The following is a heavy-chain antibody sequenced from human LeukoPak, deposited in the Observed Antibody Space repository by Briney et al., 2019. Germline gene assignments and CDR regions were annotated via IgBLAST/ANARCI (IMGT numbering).Heavy chain of an antibody. V-gene: IGHV3-66*02. J-gene: IGHJ5*02. CDR1: GFTVSSNY. D-gene: IGHD3-22*01. CDR2: IYSGGST. CDR3: ARDPVNYYDSSGYYL. Sequence: GGPLRLSCAASGFTVSSNYMGWVRQAPGKGLEWVSVIYSGGSTYYADSVKGRFTISRDNSKNTLYLQMNSLRAEDTAVYYCARDPVNYYDSSGYYLWGQGTLVTVSS.